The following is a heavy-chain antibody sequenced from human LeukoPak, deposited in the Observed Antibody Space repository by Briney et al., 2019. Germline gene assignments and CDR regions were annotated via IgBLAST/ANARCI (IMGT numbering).Heavy chain of an antibody. V-gene: IGHV4-59*08. CDR1: GGSINTYA. J-gene: IGHJ5*01. CDR2: IYYTGST. Sequence: PSETLSLTCQVSGGSINTYAWSWLRQPPGKGLEWIGYIYYTGSTSYNPSLKSRVTMSVDTSKNQFSLKLRSVTAADTAVYYCARHLYTGFDSWGQGTLVTVSS. D-gene: IGHD2-2*02. CDR3: ARHLYTGFDS.